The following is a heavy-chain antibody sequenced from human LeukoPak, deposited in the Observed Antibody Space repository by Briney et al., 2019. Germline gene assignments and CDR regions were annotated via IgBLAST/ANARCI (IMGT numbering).Heavy chain of an antibody. J-gene: IGHJ4*02. D-gene: IGHD3-9*01. V-gene: IGHV3-9*01. Sequence: GGSLRLSCAASGFDFEDYSMHWVRQPPGKGLEWVSGISWNGRTTDYADSVRGRFTVSRDNAKNSLYLQMNSLRVDDTAFYFCVKGDTAGYYKDHFDSWGQGTLLSVSS. CDR2: ISWNGRTT. CDR3: VKGDTAGYYKDHFDS. CDR1: GFDFEDYS.